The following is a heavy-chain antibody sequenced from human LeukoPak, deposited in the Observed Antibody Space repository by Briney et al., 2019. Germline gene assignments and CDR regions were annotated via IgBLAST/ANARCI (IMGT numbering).Heavy chain of an antibody. D-gene: IGHD6-13*01. Sequence: GASVKASCKASGYTFTGYYMHWVRQAPGQGLEWVGWINPNSGGTNYAQKFQGRVTMTRDTSISTAYMELSRLRSDDTAVYYCARAARIAAAGTSWFDPWGQGTLVTVSS. V-gene: IGHV1-2*02. CDR1: GYTFTGYY. CDR3: ARAARIAAAGTSWFDP. J-gene: IGHJ5*02. CDR2: INPNSGGT.